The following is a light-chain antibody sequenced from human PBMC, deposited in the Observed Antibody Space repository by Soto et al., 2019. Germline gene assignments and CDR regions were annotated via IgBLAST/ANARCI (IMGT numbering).Light chain of an antibody. Sequence: EIVLTQSPATLSLSPGERATLSCRASQSVSSYLAWYQQKPGQAPRLLIYDASNRAPCIPARFSGRVAGTEFNLTIRRLETEDFAVYYCQQRSNWPPRYTFGQGTKLEIK. J-gene: IGKJ2*01. V-gene: IGKV3-11*01. CDR2: DAS. CDR1: QSVSSY. CDR3: QQRSNWPPRYT.